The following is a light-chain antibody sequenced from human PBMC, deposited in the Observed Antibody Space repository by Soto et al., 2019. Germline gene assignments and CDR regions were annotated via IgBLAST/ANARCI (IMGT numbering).Light chain of an antibody. CDR2: EAS. CDR3: QQYNSYPWT. V-gene: IGKV1-5*01. CDR1: QSISSW. J-gene: IGKJ1*01. Sequence: DIQITQSPSTLSASVGDRFTITCRASQSISSWLAWYQQKPGKAPKLLSYEASSLESWVPSRFSGSGSGTEFTLTSSSLQPDDFATYYCQQYNSYPWTFGQGTKVDIK.